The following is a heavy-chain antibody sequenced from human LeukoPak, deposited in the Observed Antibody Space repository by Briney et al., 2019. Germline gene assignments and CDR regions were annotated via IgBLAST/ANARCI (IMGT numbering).Heavy chain of an antibody. CDR1: GFTFDDYA. J-gene: IGHJ6*02. CDR3: AKERGRGDNTGFGNGMNV. CDR2: ITWNSGGK. D-gene: IGHD3-9*01. V-gene: IGHV3-9*01. Sequence: PGGSLRLSCAASGFTFDDYAMHWVRQAPGKGLEWVSGITWNSGGKGYADSVKGRFTISRDNANNSVYLQMNSLRPEDTALYYCAKERGRGDNTGFGNGMNVWGQGTTVTVSS.